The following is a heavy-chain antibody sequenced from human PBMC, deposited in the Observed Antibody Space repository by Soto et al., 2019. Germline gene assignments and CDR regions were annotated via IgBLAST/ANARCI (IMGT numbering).Heavy chain of an antibody. CDR2: VNSGSGSTS. Sequence: GGSLRLSCAASGFTFSSYWMHWIRQAPGKGLVWVSRVNSGSGSTSYYADSVKGRFTISRDNDKNSLYLQMNSLRDEDTAVYYCVRGATHRTWFDPWGQGTLVTVSS. CDR1: GFTFSSYW. J-gene: IGHJ5*02. CDR3: VRGATHRTWFDP. D-gene: IGHD1-26*01. V-gene: IGHV3-48*02.